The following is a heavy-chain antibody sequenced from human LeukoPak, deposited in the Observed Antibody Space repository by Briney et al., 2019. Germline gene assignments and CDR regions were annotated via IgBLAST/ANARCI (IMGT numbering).Heavy chain of an antibody. Sequence: ASVKVSCKASGYTFTSYAMNWVRQAPGQGLEWMGWINTNTGNPTYAQGFTARFVFSLDTSVSTAYLQISSLKAEDTAVYYCARDLDYSSWTKIAVAGKPDYWGQGTLVTVSS. CDR3: ARDLDYSSWTKIAVAGKPDY. V-gene: IGHV7-4-1*02. D-gene: IGHD6-19*01. CDR2: INTNTGNP. J-gene: IGHJ4*02. CDR1: GYTFTSYA.